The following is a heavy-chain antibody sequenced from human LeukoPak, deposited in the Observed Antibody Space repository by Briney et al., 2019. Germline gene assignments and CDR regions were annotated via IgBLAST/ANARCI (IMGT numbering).Heavy chain of an antibody. CDR1: GYTFTGYY. CDR3: ARGDSLVRGVIITEYYFDY. Sequence: ASVTVSCKASGYTFTGYYMHWVRQAPGQGLEWMGWINPDSGGTNYVQKFQDRVTMTRDTSISTAYMELSSLRSDDTAVYYCARGDSLVRGVIITEYYFDYWGQGTLVTVSS. D-gene: IGHD3-10*01. J-gene: IGHJ4*02. V-gene: IGHV1-2*02. CDR2: INPDSGGT.